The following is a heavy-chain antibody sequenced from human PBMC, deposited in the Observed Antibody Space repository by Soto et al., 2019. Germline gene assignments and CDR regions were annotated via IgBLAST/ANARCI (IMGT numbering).Heavy chain of an antibody. Sequence: SEPLSLTCTVSGGSISSYYWSWIRQSPGKGLEWIGYINYSGSTNYNPSLKSRVTISVDTSKNQFSLKLSSVTAADTAIYYCARDGYENWFDPWGQGTLVTV. CDR3: ARDGYENWFDP. V-gene: IGHV4-59*01. CDR1: GGSISSYY. D-gene: IGHD5-12*01. CDR2: INYSGST. J-gene: IGHJ5*02.